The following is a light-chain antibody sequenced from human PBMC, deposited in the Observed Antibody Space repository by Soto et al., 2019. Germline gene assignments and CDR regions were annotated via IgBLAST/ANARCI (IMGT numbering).Light chain of an antibody. CDR3: QQRSNWPGS. V-gene: IGKV3-11*01. J-gene: IGKJ4*01. CDR1: QSVSSY. Sequence: EIVFTQSPSTLSLSPGERATLSCRASQSVSSYLAWYQQKAGQAPRLLIYDASNRATGIPARFSGSGSGTDFTLTISSLEPEDFAVYYCQQRSNWPGSFGGGTKVDIK. CDR2: DAS.